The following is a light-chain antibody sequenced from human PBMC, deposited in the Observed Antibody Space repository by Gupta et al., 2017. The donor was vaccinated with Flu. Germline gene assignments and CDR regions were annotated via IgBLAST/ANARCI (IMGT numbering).Light chain of an antibody. Sequence: DILLTQSPLSLSVTPGEPASISCTSTQSLLYKNGNNHLDWYIQRPGQSPKLLIYLNSRRASGVPDRFRASGSGTAFTLLISRVEAYDFGTYYCMQSLETPITFGQGTRLEI. J-gene: IGKJ5*01. CDR1: QSLLYKNGNNH. CDR3: MQSLETPIT. V-gene: IGKV2-28*01. CDR2: LNS.